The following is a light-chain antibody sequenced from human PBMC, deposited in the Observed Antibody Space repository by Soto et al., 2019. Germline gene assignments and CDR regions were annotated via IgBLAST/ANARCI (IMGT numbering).Light chain of an antibody. Sequence: QSALTQPASVSGSPGQSITISCTGSSSDVGAYNFVSWYQQYPGKDPKVMIYEVNNRPSGVSNRFAGSKSGNTASLTISGLQADDEADYYCSSFTRSSTHVFGSGTKLTV. J-gene: IGLJ1*01. CDR3: SSFTRSSTHV. CDR2: EVN. CDR1: SSDVGAYNF. V-gene: IGLV2-14*01.